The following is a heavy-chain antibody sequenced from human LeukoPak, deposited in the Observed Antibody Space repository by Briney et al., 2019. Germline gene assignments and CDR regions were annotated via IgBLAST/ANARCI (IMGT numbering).Heavy chain of an antibody. CDR1: GFTVSSNY. V-gene: IGHV3-53*01. D-gene: IGHD1-1*01. CDR3: ARKNDLFNAAFDI. Sequence: GGSLRLSRAASGFTVSSNYISWVRQAPGKGLEWVSITYSDGNTNYADSVKGRFTISRDNSKNTLSLQMNSLRGEDTAVYFCARKNDLFNAAFDIWGQGTVVTVSS. CDR2: TYSDGNT. J-gene: IGHJ3*02.